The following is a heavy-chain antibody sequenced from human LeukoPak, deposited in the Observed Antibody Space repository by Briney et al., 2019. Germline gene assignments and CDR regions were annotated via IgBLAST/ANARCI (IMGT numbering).Heavy chain of an antibody. D-gene: IGHD2-2*01. CDR3: ARDDEVGDAFDY. Sequence: ASVTVSCKASGYTFTSYYMHWVRQAAGQGLEWMGIINPSGGSTSYAQKFQGRVTMTRDTTTSTVYMELSSLSSEDTVEYYSARDDEVGDAFDYWGQGTLVTVSS. V-gene: IGHV1-46*01. CDR1: GYTFTSYY. CDR2: INPSGGST. J-gene: IGHJ4*02.